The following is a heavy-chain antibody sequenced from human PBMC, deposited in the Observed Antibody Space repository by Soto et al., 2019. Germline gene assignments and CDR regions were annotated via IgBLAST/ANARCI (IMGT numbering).Heavy chain of an antibody. CDR1: GGSIDRSNYY. J-gene: IGHJ4*02. D-gene: IGHD3-10*01. Sequence: ETLSLTCNVSGGSIDRSNYYWDWLRQPPGKGLEWIGTTYYNGNAYYNPSLKSRVSMSVDTSKNQFSLKLVSVTAADTAVYYCARHFVAVVIKGWGYWGQGTLVTVSS. V-gene: IGHV4-39*01. CDR3: ARHFVAVVIKGWGY. CDR2: TYYNGNA.